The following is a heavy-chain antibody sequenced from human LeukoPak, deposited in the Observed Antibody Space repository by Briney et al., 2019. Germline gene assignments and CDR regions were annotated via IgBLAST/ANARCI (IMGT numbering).Heavy chain of an antibody. CDR1: GFTFDDYA. V-gene: IGHV3-9*01. CDR3: AKDRGFYSSGWDERNYFEY. D-gene: IGHD6-19*01. J-gene: IGHJ4*02. Sequence: PGGSLRLSCEVSGFTFDDYAMRWVRQAPGKGLEWVSGISWDGGGLGYADSVKGRFTISRDNAKNSLYLQMNSLRAEDTASYYCAKDRGFYSSGWDERNYFEYWGQGTLVTVSS. CDR2: ISWDGGGL.